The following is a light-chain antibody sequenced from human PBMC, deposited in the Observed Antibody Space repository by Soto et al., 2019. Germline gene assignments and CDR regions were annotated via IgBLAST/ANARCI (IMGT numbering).Light chain of an antibody. CDR1: ESVSTN. V-gene: IGKV3-20*01. CDR3: QQYGSSPT. J-gene: IGKJ5*01. CDR2: GAS. Sequence: TQSPATLSLTPGERVTLSCRASESVSTNLAWYQQKPGQAPRLLIYGASSRAAGIPDRFSGSGSGTDFTLTISRLEPEDFAVYHCQQYGSSPTFGQGTRLEIK.